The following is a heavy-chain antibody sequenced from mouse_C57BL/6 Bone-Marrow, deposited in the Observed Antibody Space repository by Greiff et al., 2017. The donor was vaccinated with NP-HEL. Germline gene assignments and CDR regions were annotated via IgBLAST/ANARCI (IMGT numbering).Heavy chain of an antibody. CDR2: IDPENGDT. CDR1: GFNIKDDY. CDR3: TFYSNYVFDY. V-gene: IGHV14-4*01. J-gene: IGHJ2*01. D-gene: IGHD2-5*01. Sequence: VQLKESGAELVRPGASVKLSCTASGFNIKDDYMHWVKQRPEQGLEWIGWIDPENGDTEYASKFQGKATITADTSSNTAYLQLSSLTSEDTAVYYCTFYSNYVFDYWGQGTTLTVSS.